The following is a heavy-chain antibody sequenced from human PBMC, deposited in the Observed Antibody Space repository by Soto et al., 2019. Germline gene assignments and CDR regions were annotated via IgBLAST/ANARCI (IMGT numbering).Heavy chain of an antibody. D-gene: IGHD3-3*01. CDR1: GGSFSGYY. CDR2: INHSGST. Sequence: QVQLQQWGAGLLKPSETLSLTCAVYGGSFSGYYWSWIRQPPGKGLEWIGEINHSGSTNYNPSLKGRVTISVETSKNRFSLELSSVTAADTAVYYCARAPLKYYDFWSGYCKNWFDPWGQGTLVTVSS. V-gene: IGHV4-34*01. J-gene: IGHJ5*02. CDR3: ARAPLKYYDFWSGYCKNWFDP.